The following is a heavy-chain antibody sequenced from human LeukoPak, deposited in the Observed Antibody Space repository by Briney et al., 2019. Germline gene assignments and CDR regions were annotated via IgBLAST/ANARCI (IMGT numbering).Heavy chain of an antibody. D-gene: IGHD2-21*01. CDR1: GFTFDDFT. CDR3: AKDGRQGAYDV. CDR2: ISWDSSST. V-gene: IGHV3-43*01. Sequence: GGSLRLSCVASGFTFDDFTMHWVRQRPGKGLEWVSLISWDSSSTYFTDSVKGRFTISRDNTKNTLYLQMNSLTTEDTAFYYCAKDGRQGAYDVWGQGTLVTVS. J-gene: IGHJ3*01.